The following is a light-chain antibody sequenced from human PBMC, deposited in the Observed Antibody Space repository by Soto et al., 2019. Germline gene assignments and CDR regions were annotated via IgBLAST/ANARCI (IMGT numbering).Light chain of an antibody. Sequence: QSALTQPASVSGSPGQSITISCTGTSSDVGGYNYVSWYQQHPGKAPKLMIYEVSNRPSGVSNRFSGSKSGNTASLTISGLQAEDEADYYCCSYTSSIYVFGTGTKLTVL. CDR3: CSYTSSIYV. V-gene: IGLV2-14*01. J-gene: IGLJ1*01. CDR1: SSDVGGYNY. CDR2: EVS.